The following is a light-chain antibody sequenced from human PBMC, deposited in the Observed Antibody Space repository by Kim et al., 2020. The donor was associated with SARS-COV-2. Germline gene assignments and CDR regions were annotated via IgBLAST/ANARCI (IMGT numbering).Light chain of an antibody. V-gene: IGLV2-18*02. Sequence: GPSVPIPCTDTSSDVGGYDRVSCYQPPPGTAPKLMIYEVTNRPSGVPDRFSGSKSGNTASLTISGLQAEDEADYYCCSYTSTRTRVFGGGTQLTVL. CDR2: EVT. J-gene: IGLJ2*01. CDR3: CSYTSTRTRV. CDR1: SSDVGGYDR.